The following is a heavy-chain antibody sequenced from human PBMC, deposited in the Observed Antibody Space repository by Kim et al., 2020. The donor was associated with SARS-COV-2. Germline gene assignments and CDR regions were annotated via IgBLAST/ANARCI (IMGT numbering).Heavy chain of an antibody. Sequence: SETLSLTCTVSGGSISSYYWSWIRQPPGKGLEWIGYIYYSGSTNYNPSLKSRVTISVDTSKNQFSLKLSSVTAADTSVYYCVRHWDYWGQGTLVTVSS. CDR1: GGSISSYY. J-gene: IGHJ4*02. V-gene: IGHV4-59*08. CDR3: VRHWDY. CDR2: IYYSGST.